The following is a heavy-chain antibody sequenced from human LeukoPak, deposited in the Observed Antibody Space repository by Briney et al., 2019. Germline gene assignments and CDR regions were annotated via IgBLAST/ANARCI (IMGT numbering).Heavy chain of an antibody. CDR2: INPNSGGT. Sequence: ASVKVSCKASGYTFTGYYMHWVRQAPGQGLEWMGWINPNSGGTNYAQKFQGRVTMTRDTSISTAYMELSRLRSDDTAVYYCARGGRLTIFGVVISNWFDPWGQGTLVTVSS. CDR1: GYTFTGYY. J-gene: IGHJ5*02. D-gene: IGHD3-3*01. V-gene: IGHV1-2*02. CDR3: ARGGRLTIFGVVISNWFDP.